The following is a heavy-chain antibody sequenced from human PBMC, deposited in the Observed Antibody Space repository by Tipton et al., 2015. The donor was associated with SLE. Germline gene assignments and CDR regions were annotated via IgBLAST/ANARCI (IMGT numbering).Heavy chain of an antibody. CDR1: GGSLSGYY. J-gene: IGHJ3*02. CDR2: INQSGNT. V-gene: IGHV4-34*01. D-gene: IGHD3-3*01. Sequence: TLSFTCSVYGGSLSGYYWSWIRQPPGKGLEWIGEINQSGNTNNSPSLKSRVTISADTSKNQFSLKLNSVTAADTAMYFCARRPTCYDFWSGYYGGAFDIWGQGTMVTVSS. CDR3: ARRPTCYDFWSGYYGGAFDI.